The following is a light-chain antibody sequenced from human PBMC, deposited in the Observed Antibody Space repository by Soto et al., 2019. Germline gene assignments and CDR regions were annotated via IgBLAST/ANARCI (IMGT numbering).Light chain of an antibody. Sequence: QSVLTQPASVSGSPGQSITISCTGTSSDVGRYNLVSWYQQYPGKAPKVMIYRDSKRPSGVSSRFSGYRSGNTASLTISGLQAEDEADYYCYSFAGSSTYVFGGGTKLTVL. J-gene: IGLJ2*01. CDR3: YSFAGSSTYV. CDR2: RDS. V-gene: IGLV2-23*01. CDR1: SSDVGRYNL.